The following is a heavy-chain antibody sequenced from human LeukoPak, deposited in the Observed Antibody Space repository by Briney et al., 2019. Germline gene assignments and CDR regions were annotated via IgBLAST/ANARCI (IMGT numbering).Heavy chain of an antibody. J-gene: IGHJ4*02. CDR3: ASFRVGRGAY. Sequence: PGGSLRLSCAASGFTFSSYSMNWVRQAPGKGLEWVSSISSSSSYIYYADSVKGRFTISRDNAKNSLYLQMNSLRAEDTAVYYCASFRVGRGAYWGQGTLVTVSS. D-gene: IGHD1-26*01. V-gene: IGHV3-21*01. CDR1: GFTFSSYS. CDR2: ISSSSSYI.